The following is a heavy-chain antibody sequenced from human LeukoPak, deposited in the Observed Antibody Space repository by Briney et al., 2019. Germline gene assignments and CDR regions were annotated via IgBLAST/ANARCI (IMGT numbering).Heavy chain of an antibody. J-gene: IGHJ6*02. CDR3: ARDRSILGPYGMDV. Sequence: PSETLSLTCAVYGGSFSGYYWSWIRQPPGKGLEWIGEINHSGSTNYNPSLKSRVTISVDTSKNQFSLKLSSVTAADTAVYYCARDRSILGPYGMDVWGQGTTVTVSS. V-gene: IGHV4-34*01. CDR2: INHSGST. CDR1: GGSFSGYY. D-gene: IGHD3-3*01.